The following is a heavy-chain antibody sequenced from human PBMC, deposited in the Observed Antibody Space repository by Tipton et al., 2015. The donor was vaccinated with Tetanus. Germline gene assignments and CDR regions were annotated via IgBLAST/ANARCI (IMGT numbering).Heavy chain of an antibody. CDR1: GGSISSGDYY. CDR2: IYHSGTT. Sequence: TLSLTCTVSGGSISSGDYYWSWIRQPPGEGLEWIGYIYHSGTTYYNPSLKSRVTISVDTSKNQFSLNLTSVTSADTAVYYCARTSGYMYSDTWGQGTLVTVSS. J-gene: IGHJ1*01. V-gene: IGHV4-30-4*01. D-gene: IGHD3-3*01. CDR3: ARTSGYMYSDT.